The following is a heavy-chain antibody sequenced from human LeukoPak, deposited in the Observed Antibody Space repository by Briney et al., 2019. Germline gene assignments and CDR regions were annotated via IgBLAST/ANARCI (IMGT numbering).Heavy chain of an antibody. CDR2: INPSGGST. D-gene: IGHD3-22*01. V-gene: IGHV1-46*01. CDR1: GYTFTSYY. J-gene: IGHJ5*02. Sequence: ASVKVSCKASGYTFTSYYMHWVRQAPGQGLEWMGIINPSGGSTSYAQKFQGRVTMTRDMSTSTVYMELSSLRSEDTAVYYCARDYDSSGPPNWFDPWGQGTLVTVSS. CDR3: ARDYDSSGPPNWFDP.